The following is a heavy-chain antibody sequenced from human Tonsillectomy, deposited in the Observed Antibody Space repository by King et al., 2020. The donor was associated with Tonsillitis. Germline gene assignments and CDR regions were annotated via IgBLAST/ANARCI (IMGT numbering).Heavy chain of an antibody. D-gene: IGHD2-2*01. J-gene: IGHJ6*02. V-gene: IGHV3-23*04. CDR1: GFTFSNYA. CDR3: AKVGGCSIIRCYVYYYYYGMDV. Sequence: VQLVESGGGLVQPGGSLRLSCAASGFTFSNYAMNWVRQAPGKGLEWVSGISGSASNTYYADSVKGRFTISRDNSKNTLYLQMNSLRAEDTAVYYCAKVGGCSIIRCYVYYYYYGMDVWGHGTTVTVSS. CDR2: ISGSASNT.